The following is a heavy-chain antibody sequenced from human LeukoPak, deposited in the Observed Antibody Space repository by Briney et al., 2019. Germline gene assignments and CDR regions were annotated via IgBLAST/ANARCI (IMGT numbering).Heavy chain of an antibody. V-gene: IGHV4-34*01. CDR1: GGSFSGYY. J-gene: IGHJ4*02. Sequence: SETLSLTCAVYGGSFSGYYWSWIRQPPGKGLEWMGEINHSGSTNYNPALKSRVTISVDTSKNQFSLKLSSVTAADTAVYYCARGLGYSYGLDYWGQGTLVTVSS. CDR3: ARGLGYSYGLDY. D-gene: IGHD5-18*01. CDR2: INHSGST.